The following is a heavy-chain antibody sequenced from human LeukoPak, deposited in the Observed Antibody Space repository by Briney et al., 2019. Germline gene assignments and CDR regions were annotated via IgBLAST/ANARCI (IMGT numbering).Heavy chain of an antibody. V-gene: IGHV3-21*01. CDR1: GFTFSRYS. Sequence: PGGSLRLSCAASGFTFSRYSMNWVRQAPGKGLEWVSSISSSSSYIYYGDSVKGRFTISRDNAQNSVYLQMNSLRPEDTGVYYCARVESGWAVYWGQGALVSVSS. J-gene: IGHJ4*02. D-gene: IGHD6-19*01. CDR3: ARVESGWAVY. CDR2: ISSSSSYI.